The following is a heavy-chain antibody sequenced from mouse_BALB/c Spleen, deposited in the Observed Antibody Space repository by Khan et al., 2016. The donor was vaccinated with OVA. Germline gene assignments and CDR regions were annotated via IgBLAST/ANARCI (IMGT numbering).Heavy chain of an antibody. CDR3: ARRNYFGYTFAY. V-gene: IGHV1-77*01. CDR2: ISPGSGDT. CDR1: GYTFTDYY. Sequence: QVRLQQSGAELARPGASVKLSCKASGYTFTDYYINWVKQRTGQGLEWIGEISPGSGDTYYNEKFKGKATLTADKYSSTAYMQLSSLPSEASAVYFCARRNYFGYTFAYWGQGTLVTVSA. J-gene: IGHJ3*01. D-gene: IGHD1-2*01.